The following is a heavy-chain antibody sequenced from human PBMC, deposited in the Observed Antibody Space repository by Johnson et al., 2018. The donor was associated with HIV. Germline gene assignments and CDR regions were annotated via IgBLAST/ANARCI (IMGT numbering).Heavy chain of an antibody. D-gene: IGHD3-22*01. J-gene: IGHJ3*02. CDR2: ISSSGTTI. V-gene: IGHV3-11*01. CDR3: ASYTMRGVALEAFDI. Sequence: QVQLVESGGGLVKPGGSLRLSCAASGFTFGDYYMTWVRQAPGKGLEWVSCISSSGTTIYYADSVKGRFTISRDNAKNSLNLQMNSLRAEDPAVYYCASYTMRGVALEAFDIWGQGTMVTVSS. CDR1: GFTFGDYY.